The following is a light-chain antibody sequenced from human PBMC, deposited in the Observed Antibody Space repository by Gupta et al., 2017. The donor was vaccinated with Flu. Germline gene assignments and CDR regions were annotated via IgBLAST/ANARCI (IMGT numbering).Light chain of an antibody. Sequence: DNVMTQSTLSLPVTPGEPASISCRSSQSLLHSNGYNYLDWYLQKPGQSPQLLIYLGSNRASGVPDRFSGSGSGTDFTLKISRVEAEDVGVYYCMQALQTPYSFGQGTKLEIK. J-gene: IGKJ2*03. V-gene: IGKV2-28*01. CDR2: LGS. CDR3: MQALQTPYS. CDR1: QSLLHSNGYNY.